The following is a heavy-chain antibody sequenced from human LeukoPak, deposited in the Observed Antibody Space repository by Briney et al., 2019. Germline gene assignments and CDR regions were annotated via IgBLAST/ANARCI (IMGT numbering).Heavy chain of an antibody. CDR2: VNHSGST. Sequence: KSSETLSLACAVYGESFSGYYWTWIRQPPGKGLEWIGEVNHSGSTNYNPSLKSRVTMSADTSKNQFSLKMRSVTAADTAIYYCARARETVAIDYWGQGTLVTVSS. CDR3: ARARETVAIDY. V-gene: IGHV4-34*01. J-gene: IGHJ4*02. CDR1: GESFSGYY. D-gene: IGHD5-12*01.